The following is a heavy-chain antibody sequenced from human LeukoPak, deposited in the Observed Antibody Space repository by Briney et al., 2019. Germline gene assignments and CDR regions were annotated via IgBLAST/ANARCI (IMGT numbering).Heavy chain of an antibody. V-gene: IGHV1-24*01. Sequence: GASVKVSCKVSGYTLTELSMHWVRQAPGKGLEWMGGFDPEDGETIYAQKFQGRVTMTEDTSTDTAYMELSSLRSEDTAVYYCATSLKVVAATPAADAFDIWGQGTMVTVSS. CDR1: GYTLTELS. CDR3: ATSLKVVAATPAADAFDI. J-gene: IGHJ3*02. CDR2: FDPEDGET. D-gene: IGHD2-15*01.